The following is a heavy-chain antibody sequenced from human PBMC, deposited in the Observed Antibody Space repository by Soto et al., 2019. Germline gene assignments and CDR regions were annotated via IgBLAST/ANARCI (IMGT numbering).Heavy chain of an antibody. D-gene: IGHD6-25*01. J-gene: IGHJ4*02. V-gene: IGHV3-74*01. CDR2: IKSDGSST. CDR3: GRGGRIVAAASVD. CDR1: GLTFSNYW. Sequence: EVQLVESGGGLVQPGGSLRLSCAVSGLTFSNYWMNWVRQAPGKGLVWVSRIKSDGSSTDYADSVKGRFTISRDNARNTLYLEMPSLRAEDTALYYCGRGGRIVAAASVDWGQGTLVTVSS.